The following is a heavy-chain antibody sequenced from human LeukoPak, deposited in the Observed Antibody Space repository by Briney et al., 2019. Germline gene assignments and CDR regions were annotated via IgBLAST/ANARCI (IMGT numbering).Heavy chain of an antibody. Sequence: SETLSLTCAVYGGSFSGYYWSWIRQPPGKGLEWIGEINHSGSTNYNPSLKSRVTISVDTSKNQFSLKLSSVTAADTAVYYCARGWRYYGSGNTIKIDMDVWGKGTTVTVSS. J-gene: IGHJ6*03. D-gene: IGHD3-10*01. CDR2: INHSGST. CDR1: GGSFSGYY. CDR3: ARGWRYYGSGNTIKIDMDV. V-gene: IGHV4-34*01.